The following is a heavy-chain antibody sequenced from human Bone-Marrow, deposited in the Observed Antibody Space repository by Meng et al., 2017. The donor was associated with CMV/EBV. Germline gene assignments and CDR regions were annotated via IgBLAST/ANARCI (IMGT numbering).Heavy chain of an antibody. J-gene: IGHJ5*02. CDR1: GGSISSSTDY. CDR2: VNYGGSP. CDR3: ASLASYNWFDP. V-gene: IGHV4-39*01. D-gene: IGHD3-3*02. Sequence: SETLSLTCTVSGGSISSSTDYWAWIRQPPGKGLEWIGSVNYGGSPYSNPSLKSRVTISVDTSKNQFSLKLSSVTAADTAVYYCASLASYNWFDPWGQGTLVTVSS.